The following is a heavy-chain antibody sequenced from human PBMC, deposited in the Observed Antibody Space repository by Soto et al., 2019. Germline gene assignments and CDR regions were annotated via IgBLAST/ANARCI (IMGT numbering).Heavy chain of an antibody. CDR2: FDPEDGET. CDR1: GYTLTELS. D-gene: IGHD3-10*01. J-gene: IGHJ4*02. CDR3: ATEMGYGSGSYFPFDY. Sequence: ASVKVSCKVSGYTLTELSIHWVRQAPGKGLEWMGGFDPEDGETIYAQKFQGRVTMTEDTSTDTAYMELSSLRSEDTAVYYCATEMGYGSGSYFPFDYWGQGTLVTVSS. V-gene: IGHV1-24*01.